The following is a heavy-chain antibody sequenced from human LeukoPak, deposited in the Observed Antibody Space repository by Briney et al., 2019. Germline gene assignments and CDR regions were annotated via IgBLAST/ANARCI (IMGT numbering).Heavy chain of an antibody. CDR2: IIPIFGTA. CDR3: ARVVRNWNPNYFFDY. V-gene: IGHV1-69*13. CDR1: GGTFSSYA. D-gene: IGHD1-1*01. Sequence: SVKVSCKASGGTFSSYAISWVRQAPGQGLEWMGGIIPIFGTANYAQKFQGRVTITADESTSAAYMELSSLRSEDTAVYYCARVVRNWNPNYFFDYWGQGTLVTVSS. J-gene: IGHJ4*02.